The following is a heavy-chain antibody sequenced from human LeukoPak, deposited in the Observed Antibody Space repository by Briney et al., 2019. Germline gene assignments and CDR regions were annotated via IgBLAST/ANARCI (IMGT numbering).Heavy chain of an antibody. CDR2: MNPNSGNT. CDR1: GYTFTTYD. J-gene: IGHJ5*02. CDR3: ARVGSTDPGFDP. D-gene: IGHD2-15*01. V-gene: IGHV1-8*02. Sequence: GASVTVSCKASGYTFTTYDINWVRQATGQGLEWMGWMNPNSGNTGYAQKFQGRVTMTRNTSISTAYMELSSLRSEDTAVYYCARVGSTDPGFDPWGQGTLVTVSS.